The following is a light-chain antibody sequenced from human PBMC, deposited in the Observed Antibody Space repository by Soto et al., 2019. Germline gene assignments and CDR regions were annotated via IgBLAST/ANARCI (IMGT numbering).Light chain of an antibody. CDR1: QSVSSS. CDR2: GAS. J-gene: IGKJ1*01. V-gene: IGKV3-15*01. Sequence: EVVMTQSPATLSMSPGERATLSCRASQSVSSSLAWYQQKPAQAPRLLIYGASTRATGIPDRFSGSGSETEFTLTISSVQAEDFAIYYCQQYNNWWTVGQGTKVEIK. CDR3: QQYNNWWT.